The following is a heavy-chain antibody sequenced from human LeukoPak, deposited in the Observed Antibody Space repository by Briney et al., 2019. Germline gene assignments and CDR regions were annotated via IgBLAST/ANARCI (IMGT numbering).Heavy chain of an antibody. CDR1: GYTFTGCY. CDR3: ARGEERWLQLRHYFDY. D-gene: IGHD5-24*01. V-gene: IGHV1-2*02. Sequence: ASVKVSCKASGYTFTGCYMHWVRQAPGQGLEWMGWINPNSGGTNYAQKFQGRVTMTRDTSISTAYMALSRLRSDDTAVYYCARGEERWLQLRHYFDYWGQGTLVTVPS. CDR2: INPNSGGT. J-gene: IGHJ4*02.